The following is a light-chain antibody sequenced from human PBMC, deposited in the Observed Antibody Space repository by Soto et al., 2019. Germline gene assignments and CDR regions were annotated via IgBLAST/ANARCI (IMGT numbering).Light chain of an antibody. Sequence: QLVLTQPASVSGSPGQSITISCAGTSADIGAFNYVSWYQHHPDKAPKLLIYDVSARPSGVSTRFSASKSANTASLTISGLQADDEADYYCCSYSTTSALVFGGGTQLTVL. CDR3: CSYSTTSALV. CDR1: SADIGAFNY. CDR2: DVS. V-gene: IGLV2-14*03. J-gene: IGLJ7*01.